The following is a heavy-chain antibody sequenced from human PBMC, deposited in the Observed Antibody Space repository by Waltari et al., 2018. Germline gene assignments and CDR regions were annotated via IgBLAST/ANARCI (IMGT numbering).Heavy chain of an antibody. CDR1: GVTVSNND. Sequence: EVQLVESGGGLVEPGGSLTLSCAASGVTVSNNDMAWVRRPPGKGLEGVSIIYSGGRTYYADSVKGRFTISRDSSKNTVFLQMNSLRPEDTALYYCARDSGPWGGQGTLVTVSS. V-gene: IGHV3-53*04. J-gene: IGHJ4*02. CDR3: ARDSGPW. CDR2: IYSGGRT. D-gene: IGHD1-26*01.